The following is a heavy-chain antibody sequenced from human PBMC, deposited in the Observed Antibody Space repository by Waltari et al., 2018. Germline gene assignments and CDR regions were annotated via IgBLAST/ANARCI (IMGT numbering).Heavy chain of an antibody. V-gene: IGHV1-2*02. Sequence: QVHLVQSGAEVKKPGASVKVHCKASGYTFTDYILHWVRHAPGHGLEWMGWINPNSGGTNYAQKFQGRVTMTRDTSISTAYLDLSSLRSDDTAVYYCANMRPFDYWGQGTLVTVSS. CDR2: INPNSGGT. CDR1: GYTFTDYI. CDR3: ANMRPFDY. J-gene: IGHJ4*02.